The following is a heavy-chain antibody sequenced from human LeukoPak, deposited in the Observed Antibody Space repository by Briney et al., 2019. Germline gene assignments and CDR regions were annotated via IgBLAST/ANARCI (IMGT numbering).Heavy chain of an antibody. CDR1: GFILSSYG. J-gene: IGHJ4*02. CDR2: ISRDGSIK. Sequence: PGGSLGLSCAASGFILSSYGMHGVRQPPGKGLEWLAVISRDGSIKYHADSVRGRFTISRDNSHHTLYLQMNSLRAEDTAVYYCARHFTTGSIDHWGQGNLVTVSS. D-gene: IGHD3-9*01. V-gene: IGHV3-30-3*01. CDR3: ARHFTTGSIDH.